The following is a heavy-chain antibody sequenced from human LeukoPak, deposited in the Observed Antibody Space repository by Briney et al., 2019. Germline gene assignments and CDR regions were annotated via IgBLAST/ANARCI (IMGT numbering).Heavy chain of an antibody. J-gene: IGHJ4*02. V-gene: IGHV3-9*01. CDR1: GSTFDDYA. CDR2: ISWNSGSI. CDR3: AMGGYDFWSGYKY. Sequence: GGSLRLSCAASGSTFDDYAMHWVRQAPGKGLEWVSGISWNSGSIGYADSVKGRFTISRDNAKNSLYLQMNSLRAEDTALYYCAMGGYDFWSGYKYWGQGTLVTVSS. D-gene: IGHD3-3*01.